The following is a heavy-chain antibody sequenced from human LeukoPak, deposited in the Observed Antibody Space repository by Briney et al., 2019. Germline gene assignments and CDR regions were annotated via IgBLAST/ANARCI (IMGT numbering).Heavy chain of an antibody. CDR1: GGSISSYY. CDR3: ARNYGDFDY. J-gene: IGHJ4*02. V-gene: IGHV4-59*01. Sequence: PSETLSLTRTVSGGSISSYYWSWIRQPPGKGLEWIGYIYYSGSTNYNPSLKSRVTISVDTSKNQFSLKLSSVTAADTAVYYCARNYGDFDYWGQGTLVTVSS. CDR2: IYYSGST. D-gene: IGHD4-17*01.